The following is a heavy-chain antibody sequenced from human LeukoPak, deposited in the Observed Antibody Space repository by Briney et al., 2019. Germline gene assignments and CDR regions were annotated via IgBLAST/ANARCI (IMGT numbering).Heavy chain of an antibody. D-gene: IGHD4-17*01. V-gene: IGHV3-53*05. Sequence: GGSLRLSCAASGLTVSSNCMSWVRQAPGKGLEWVSFIYSGGNTYYADFVKGRFTISRDNSKNTLYLQMNSLRAEDTAVYYCAKDRGYRDGRYHFDYWGQGTLVSVSS. J-gene: IGHJ4*02. CDR1: GLTVSSNC. CDR3: AKDRGYRDGRYHFDY. CDR2: IYSGGNT.